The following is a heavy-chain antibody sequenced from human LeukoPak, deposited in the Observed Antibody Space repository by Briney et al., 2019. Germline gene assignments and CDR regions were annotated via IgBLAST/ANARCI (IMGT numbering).Heavy chain of an antibody. CDR1: GFTFSSYA. V-gene: IGHV3-53*01. CDR3: ARGYCSSTSCYLYYYYGMDV. Sequence: GGSLSLSCAASGFTFSSYAMSWVRQAPGKGLEWVSVIYSGGSTYYADSVKGRFTISRDNSKNTLYLQMNSLRAEDTAVYYCARGYCSSTSCYLYYYYGMDVWGQGTTVTVSS. D-gene: IGHD2-2*01. J-gene: IGHJ6*02. CDR2: IYSGGST.